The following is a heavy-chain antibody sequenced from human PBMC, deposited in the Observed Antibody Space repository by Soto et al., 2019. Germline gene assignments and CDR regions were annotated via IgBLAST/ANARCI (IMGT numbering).Heavy chain of an antibody. J-gene: IGHJ6*02. Sequence: QMQLVQSGPEVKKPGTSVKVYGKASGFTFTSSAVQWVRQARGQRLEWIGWIVVGSGNTNYAQKFQARVTTTRDMSTSTAYMELSSLRSEDTAVYYCAAGELLLRGYYYYGMDVWGQWTTVTVSS. CDR2: IVVGSGNT. CDR1: GFTFTSSA. V-gene: IGHV1-58*01. CDR3: AAGELLLRGYYYYGMDV. D-gene: IGHD1-26*01.